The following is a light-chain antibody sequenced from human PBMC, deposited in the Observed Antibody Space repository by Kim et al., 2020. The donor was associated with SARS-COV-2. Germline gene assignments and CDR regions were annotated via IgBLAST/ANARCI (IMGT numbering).Light chain of an antibody. J-gene: IGKJ2*01. CDR2: KAS. V-gene: IGKV1-5*03. Sequence: STRSASVGDRVNITCRASQSNSMWLAWYQQKPGKAPKLLISKASSLQSGVPSRFSGSGSGTEFTLTISSLQPDDFATYYCQQYDNYFGQGTKLEI. CDR1: QSNSMW. CDR3: QQYDNY.